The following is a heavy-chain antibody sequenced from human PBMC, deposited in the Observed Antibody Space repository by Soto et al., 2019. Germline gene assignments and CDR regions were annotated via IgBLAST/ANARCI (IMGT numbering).Heavy chain of an antibody. CDR1: GGSISYYY. CDR2: IYYSGST. V-gene: IGHV4-59*01. CDR3: ARDLLGYQFLGWFDP. D-gene: IGHD6-13*01. J-gene: IGHJ5*02. Sequence: SETLSLTCTVSGGSISYYYWSWIRQPPGKGLEWIGYIYYSGSTNYNPSLKSRVTISVDTSKNQFSLKLTSVTAADTAVYYCARDLLGYQFLGWFDPWGQGTLVTVSS.